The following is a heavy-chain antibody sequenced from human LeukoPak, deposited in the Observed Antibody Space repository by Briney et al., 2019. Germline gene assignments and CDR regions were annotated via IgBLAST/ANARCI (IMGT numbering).Heavy chain of an antibody. Sequence: SETLSLTCTVSGGSISSYYWSWIRQPPGKGLEGIGYIYTSGSTNYKPSLKSRVTISVDTSKNQFSLKLSSVTAADTAVYYCARHQSHYYDSSGSFDYWGKGTLVTVSS. J-gene: IGHJ4*02. CDR2: IYTSGST. D-gene: IGHD3-22*01. CDR3: ARHQSHYYDSSGSFDY. V-gene: IGHV4-4*09. CDR1: GGSISSYY.